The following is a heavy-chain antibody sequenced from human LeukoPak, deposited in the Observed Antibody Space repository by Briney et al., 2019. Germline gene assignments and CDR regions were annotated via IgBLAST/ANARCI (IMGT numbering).Heavy chain of an antibody. D-gene: IGHD1-1*01. J-gene: IGHJ3*02. CDR3: ASERSGTGAFDI. Sequence: ASVKVSCKASGYTFTSYDINWVRQATGQGLEYMGWINHNSGGAHSTQKFQGRVTMTGDTSTSTVYMELTRLTSDDAAVYYCASERSGTGAFDIWGQGTLVTVSS. CDR1: GYTFTSYD. V-gene: IGHV1-2*02. CDR2: INHNSGGA.